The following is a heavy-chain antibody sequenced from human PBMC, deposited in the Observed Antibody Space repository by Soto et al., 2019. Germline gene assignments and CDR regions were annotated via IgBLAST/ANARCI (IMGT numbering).Heavy chain of an antibody. V-gene: IGHV3-30*18. CDR2: ISYDGSNK. J-gene: IGHJ6*02. D-gene: IGHD3-22*01. CDR3: AKVGVSFNYSSGYYYYYGMDV. CDR1: GFTFSSYG. Sequence: GGSLRLSCAASGFTFSSYGMHWVRQAPGKGLEWVAVISYDGSNKYYADSVKGRFTISRDNAKNTLYLQMNSLRAEDTAVDYCAKVGVSFNYSSGYYYYYGMDVWGQGTTVTVSS.